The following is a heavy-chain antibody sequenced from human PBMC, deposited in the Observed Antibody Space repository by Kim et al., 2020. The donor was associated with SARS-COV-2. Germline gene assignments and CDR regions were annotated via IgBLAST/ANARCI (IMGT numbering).Heavy chain of an antibody. CDR1: GGSISSSSYY. J-gene: IGHJ4*02. D-gene: IGHD2-15*01. CDR3: ARGSGRYCSGGSCYLMPTDYFDY. Sequence: SETLSLTCTVSGGSISSSSYYWGWIRQPPGKGLEWIVSIYYSGSTYYNPSLKSRVTISVDTSKNQFSLKLSSVTAADTAVYYCARGSGRYCSGGSCYLMPTDYFDYWGQGTLVNVSS. V-gene: IGHV4-39*01. CDR2: IYYSGST.